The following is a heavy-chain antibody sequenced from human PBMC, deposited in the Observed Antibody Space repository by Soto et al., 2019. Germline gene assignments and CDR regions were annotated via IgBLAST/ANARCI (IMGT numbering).Heavy chain of an antibody. CDR1: GYSFTSYW. CDR3: ARQGSYGFAYGMDV. D-gene: IGHD5-18*01. J-gene: IGHJ6*02. Sequence: GESLKISCKGSGYSFTSYWTSWVRQMPGKGLEWMGRIDPSDSYTKYSPSFQGHVTISADKSISTAYLQWSSLKASDTAMYYCARQGSYGFAYGMDVWGQGTKVTVSS. CDR2: IDPSDSYT. V-gene: IGHV5-10-1*01.